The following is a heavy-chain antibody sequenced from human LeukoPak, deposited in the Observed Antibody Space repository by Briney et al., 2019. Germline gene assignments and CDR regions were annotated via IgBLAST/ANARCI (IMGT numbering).Heavy chain of an antibody. CDR2: INPNSCGT. D-gene: IGHD1-26*01. CDR1: VYTFTGYY. V-gene: IGHV1-2*02. CDR3: ARWSEQDYYMDV. Sequence: ASVKVSCKASVYTFTGYYMHWVRQAPGQGLEWMGWINPNSCGTNYAQKFQGRVTMTRDTSISTAYMELSRLRSDDTAVYYCARWSEQDYYMDVWGKGTTVTVSS. J-gene: IGHJ6*03.